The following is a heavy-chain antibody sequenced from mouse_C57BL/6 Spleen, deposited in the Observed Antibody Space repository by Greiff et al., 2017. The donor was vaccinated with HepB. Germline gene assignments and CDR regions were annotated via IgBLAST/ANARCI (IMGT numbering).Heavy chain of an antibody. D-gene: IGHD2-4*01. CDR3: ARELRAWFAY. CDR1: GYAFSSSW. V-gene: IGHV1-82*01. J-gene: IGHJ3*01. Sequence: QVQLQQSGPELVKPGASVKISCKASGYAFSSSWMNWVKQRPGKGLEWIGRIYPGDGDTNYNGKFKGKATLTADKSSSTAYMQLSSLTSEDSAVYCCARELRAWFAYWGQGTLVTVSA. CDR2: IYPGDGDT.